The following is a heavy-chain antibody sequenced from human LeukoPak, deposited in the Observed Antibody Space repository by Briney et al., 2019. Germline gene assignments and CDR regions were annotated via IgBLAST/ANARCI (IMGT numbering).Heavy chain of an antibody. J-gene: IGHJ6*02. V-gene: IGHV4-39*01. Sequence: SETLSLTCTVSGDSISSSRHSWGWIRQPPGKGLEWIGSISYSGSTYYNLSLKTRVAMSVDTSENKFSLKLSSVTAADSTVYYCVRIYCTSTSCYGDSYYGMDVWGQGTTVTVSS. D-gene: IGHD2-2*01. CDR3: VRIYCTSTSCYGDSYYGMDV. CDR2: ISYSGST. CDR1: GDSISSSRHS.